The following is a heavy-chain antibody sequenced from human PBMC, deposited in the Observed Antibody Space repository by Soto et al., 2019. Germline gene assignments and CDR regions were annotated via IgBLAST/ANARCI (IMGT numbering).Heavy chain of an antibody. Sequence: QEQLQQWGAGLLKPSETLSLTCAVYGGFVSSGNYYWSWIRQPPGKGLEWIGEMSHRGGTHFNPSLKSRVTISVDTSQNQFSLKRSSVTAADTALYYCARVERGTATTVVDAFDIWGPGTMVTVSS. V-gene: IGHV4-34*01. J-gene: IGHJ3*02. D-gene: IGHD1-1*01. CDR3: ARVERGTATTVVDAFDI. CDR2: MSHRGGT. CDR1: GGFVSSGNYY.